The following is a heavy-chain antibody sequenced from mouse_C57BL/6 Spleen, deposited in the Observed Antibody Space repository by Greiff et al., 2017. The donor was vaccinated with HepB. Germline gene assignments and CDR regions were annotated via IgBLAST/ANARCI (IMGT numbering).Heavy chain of an antibody. J-gene: IGHJ4*01. CDR1: GYTFTSYW. D-gene: IGHD2-4*01. V-gene: IGHV1-55*01. Sequence: VKLQQPGAELVKPGASVKMSCKASGYTFTSYWITWVKQRPGQGLEWIGDIYPGSGSTNYNEKFKSKATLTVDTSSSTAYMQLSSLTSEDSAVYYCAYDYDGYAMDYWGQGTSVTVSS. CDR3: AYDYDGYAMDY. CDR2: IYPGSGST.